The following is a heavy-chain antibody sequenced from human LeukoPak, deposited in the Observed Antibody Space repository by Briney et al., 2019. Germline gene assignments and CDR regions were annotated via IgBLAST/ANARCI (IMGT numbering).Heavy chain of an antibody. J-gene: IGHJ3*02. CDR1: GYTFTNYD. D-gene: IGHD6-19*01. CDR3: ARWGSSGWYRLFDI. CDR2: MNPNSGGT. Sequence: ASVKVSCKASGYTFTNYDINWVRQATGQGLEWMGWMNPNSGGTNYAQKFQGRVTMTRDTSTSTAYMELRSLRSDDTAVYYCARWGSSGWYRLFDIWGQGTMVTVSS. V-gene: IGHV1-8*01.